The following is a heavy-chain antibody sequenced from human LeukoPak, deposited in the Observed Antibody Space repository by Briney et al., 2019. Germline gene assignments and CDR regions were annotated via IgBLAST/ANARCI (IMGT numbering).Heavy chain of an antibody. V-gene: IGHV3-23*01. Sequence: GGSLRLSCAASVFTFSIYDMTGVRQAPGGGLEGGSSIRPSGDNTYYGDSVKGRFTISRDNPKNTVYLQLNNIRVDDTAVYYCARVAGWQWFDPWGQGTLVTVSS. J-gene: IGHJ5*02. CDR2: IRPSGDNT. D-gene: IGHD6-19*01. CDR1: VFTFSIYD. CDR3: ARVAGWQWFDP.